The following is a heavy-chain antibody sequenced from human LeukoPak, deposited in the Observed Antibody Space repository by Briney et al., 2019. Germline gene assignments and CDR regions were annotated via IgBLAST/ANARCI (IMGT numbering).Heavy chain of an antibody. CDR2: INWNGGST. CDR1: GFTFDDYG. Sequence: GGSLRLSCAASGFTFDDYGMSWVRHAPGKGLEWVSGINWNGGSTGYADSVKGRFTISRDNAKNSLYLQMNSLRAEDTALYHCARPRTGGDRYDAFDIWGQGTMVTVSS. V-gene: IGHV3-20*01. D-gene: IGHD7-27*01. CDR3: ARPRTGGDRYDAFDI. J-gene: IGHJ3*02.